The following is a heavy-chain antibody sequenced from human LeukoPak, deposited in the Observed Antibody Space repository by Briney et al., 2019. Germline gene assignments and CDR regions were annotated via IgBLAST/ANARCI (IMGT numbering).Heavy chain of an antibody. Sequence: GGSLSLSCAASGFTFSSYGMSWVRQAPGEGLKWVSIISASGSNTIYADSVKGRFTISRDNSKNTLYLQMNSLRAEDTAVYYCAKGASGSHYYSFDYWGQGTLVTVSS. CDR2: ISASGSNT. CDR1: GFTFSSYG. D-gene: IGHD1-26*01. CDR3: AKGASGSHYYSFDY. J-gene: IGHJ4*02. V-gene: IGHV3-23*01.